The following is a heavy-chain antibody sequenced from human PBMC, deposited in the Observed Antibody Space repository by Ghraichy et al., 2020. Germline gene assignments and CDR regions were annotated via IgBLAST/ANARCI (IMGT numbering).Heavy chain of an antibody. Sequence: SETLSLTCAVYGGSFSGYYWNWIRQPPGKGLEWIGEINHSGSTNYNPSLKSRVTISVDTSKNQFSLKLSSVTAADTAVYYCASGGSSSWPIDYWGQGTLVTVSS. V-gene: IGHV4-34*01. CDR1: GGSFSGYY. CDR3: ASGGSSSWPIDY. D-gene: IGHD6-13*01. CDR2: INHSGST. J-gene: IGHJ4*02.